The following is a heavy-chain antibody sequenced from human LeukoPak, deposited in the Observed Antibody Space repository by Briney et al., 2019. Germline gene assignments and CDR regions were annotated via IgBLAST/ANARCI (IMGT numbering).Heavy chain of an antibody. D-gene: IGHD2-21*02. CDR2: IYYTGST. Sequence: PSETLSLTCTVSGGSIRNYYWSWIRQSPGKGLDWIGYIYYTGSTNYNPSLESRVTISIHTSKNQFSLKLSSVTAADTAVYYCARAKLAYCGGDCPNYFDYWGQGTLVTVSS. J-gene: IGHJ4*02. CDR3: ARAKLAYCGGDCPNYFDY. CDR1: GGSIRNYY. V-gene: IGHV4-59*12.